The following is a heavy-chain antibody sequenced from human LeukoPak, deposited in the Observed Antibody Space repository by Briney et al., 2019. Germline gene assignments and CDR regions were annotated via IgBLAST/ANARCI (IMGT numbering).Heavy chain of an antibody. CDR3: ARDAYSGFSYSYNMDY. CDR1: GYTVTGHY. V-gene: IGHV1-2*02. Sequence: ASVKVSCKASGYTVTGHYLHWVRQAPGQGLEWMGWTNPNSGGTNYAQKFQGRVTMTRDTSINTAYMELSSLTSDDTAMYYCARDAYSGFSYSYNMDYWGQGTLVTVSS. J-gene: IGHJ4*02. D-gene: IGHD5-18*01. CDR2: TNPNSGGT.